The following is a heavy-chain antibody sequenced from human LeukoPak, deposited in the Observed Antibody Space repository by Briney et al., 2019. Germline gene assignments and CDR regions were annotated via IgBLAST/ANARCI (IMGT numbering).Heavy chain of an antibody. V-gene: IGHV4-4*07. CDR1: GGSISTFY. Sequence: SETLSLTCTVSGGSISTFYWNWIRQPAGKGLEWIGRTYTSGSTIYNPSLKSRVTISVDTSKNQFSLKLSSVTAADTAVYYCARDRAAAGPSDYWGQGTLVTVSS. J-gene: IGHJ4*02. CDR3: ARDRAAAGPSDY. CDR2: TYTSGST. D-gene: IGHD6-13*01.